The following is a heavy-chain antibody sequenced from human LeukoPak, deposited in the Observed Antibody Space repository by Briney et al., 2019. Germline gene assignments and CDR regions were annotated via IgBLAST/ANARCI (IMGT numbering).Heavy chain of an antibody. V-gene: IGHV4-34*01. Sequence: SETLCLTCAVYGGSFSGYYWSWIRQPPGKGLEWIGEINHSVSTNYNPSLKSRVTISVDTSKNQFSLKLSSVTAADTAVYYCAGRGITMVRGVIFGGYYYYYYMDVWGKGTTVTVSS. CDR1: GGSFSGYY. CDR3: AGRGITMVRGVIFGGYYYYYYMDV. D-gene: IGHD3-10*01. CDR2: INHSVST. J-gene: IGHJ6*03.